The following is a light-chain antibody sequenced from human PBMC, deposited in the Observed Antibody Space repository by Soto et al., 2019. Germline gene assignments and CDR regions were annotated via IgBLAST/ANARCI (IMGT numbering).Light chain of an antibody. CDR1: QSVSSY. CDR3: QQRSNWPLT. J-gene: IGKJ4*01. Sequence: EIVLTQSPATLSLSPGERATLSCRASQSVSSYLAWYQQKPGQAPRRLIYAASNRATAVPARFSGSGSGTDSTLTISSLEPEVFAVYYCQQRSNWPLTFGGGTKVEIK. CDR2: AAS. V-gene: IGKV3-11*01.